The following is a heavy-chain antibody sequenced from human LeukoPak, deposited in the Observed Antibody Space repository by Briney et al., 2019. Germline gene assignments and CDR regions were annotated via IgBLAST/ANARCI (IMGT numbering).Heavy chain of an antibody. J-gene: IGHJ6*03. CDR3: ARDDVGYSYPTGYYYYMDV. CDR1: GGSFSGYY. D-gene: IGHD5-18*01. CDR2: INHSGST. V-gene: IGHV4-34*01. Sequence: PSETLSLTCAVYGGSFSGYYWSWSRQPPGKGLDWIGEINHSGSTNYNPTLKSRVTISVDTSKNQFSLKLSSVPAADTAVYYCARDDVGYSYPTGYYYYMDVWGKGTTVTDSS.